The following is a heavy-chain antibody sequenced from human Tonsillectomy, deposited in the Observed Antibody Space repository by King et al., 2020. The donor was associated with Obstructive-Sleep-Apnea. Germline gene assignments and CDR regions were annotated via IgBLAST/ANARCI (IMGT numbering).Heavy chain of an antibody. V-gene: IGHV3-49*03. D-gene: IGHD1-26*01. J-gene: IGHJ4*02. Sequence: VQLVESGGGLVQPGRSLRLSCTASGFTFGDYAMSWFRQAPGKGLEWVGFIRRKAYGGTTEYAASVKGRFTISRDDSKSIAYLQMNSLKTEDTAVYYCTRGEWELRLLYYFDYWGQGTLVTVSS. CDR1: GFTFGDYA. CDR2: IRRKAYGGTT. CDR3: TRGEWELRLLYYFDY.